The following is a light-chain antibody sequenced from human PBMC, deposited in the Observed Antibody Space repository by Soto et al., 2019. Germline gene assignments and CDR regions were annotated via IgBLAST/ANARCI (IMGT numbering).Light chain of an antibody. CDR1: QISNFY. Sequence: EIVLTHFPATLLLSPGERATLSSRASQISNFYLAWYQQKPGQAPRLLISDASSRATDVPDRFSGSGSGTDFTLTITSLEPEDFAVYYCQQYGDSPVTFGEGTKVDIK. V-gene: IGKV3-20*01. CDR3: QQYGDSPVT. J-gene: IGKJ1*01. CDR2: DAS.